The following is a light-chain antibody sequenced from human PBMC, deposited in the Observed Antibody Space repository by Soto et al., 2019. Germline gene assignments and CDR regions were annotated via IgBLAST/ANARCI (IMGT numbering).Light chain of an antibody. CDR1: QRISSW. CDR2: KAS. Sequence: DIQMTQSPSTPSAYVGDRVTIICRASQRISSWLAWYQQKPGKAPKLLFYKASSLESGVPSRFSGSGCGTEFSLTLRILKPDDFGTYYCQRYNGYPPFGQETKV. J-gene: IGKJ1*01. V-gene: IGKV1-5*03. CDR3: QRYNGYPP.